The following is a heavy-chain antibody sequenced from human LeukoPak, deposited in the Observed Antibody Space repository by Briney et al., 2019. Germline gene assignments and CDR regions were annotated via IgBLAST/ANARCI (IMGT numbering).Heavy chain of an antibody. V-gene: IGHV1-69*06. CDR2: IIPIFGTA. D-gene: IGHD3-10*01. CDR3: EIYSSGYYYGSGSYYNGYYMDV. Sequence: SVKVSCKASGGTFSSYAISWVRQAPGHGLEWMGGIIPIFGTANYAQKFDGRVTITADKSTSPAHMALSSLRSEDTPVYYCEIYSSGYYYGSGSYYNGYYMDVWGKGTTVTVSS. J-gene: IGHJ6*03. CDR1: GGTFSSYA.